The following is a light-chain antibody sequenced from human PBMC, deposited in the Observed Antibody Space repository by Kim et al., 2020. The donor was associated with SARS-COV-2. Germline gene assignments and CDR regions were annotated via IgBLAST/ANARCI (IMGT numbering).Light chain of an antibody. V-gene: IGKV3-11*01. Sequence: SLSPGDRPTLACRASPSVSSYLAWYQQKPGQAPRVLIYDASNRATGIPARFSGSGSGTDFTLTINSLEPEDFAVYYCQQRSNWLTFGGGTKVDIK. J-gene: IGKJ4*01. CDR2: DAS. CDR3: QQRSNWLT. CDR1: PSVSSY.